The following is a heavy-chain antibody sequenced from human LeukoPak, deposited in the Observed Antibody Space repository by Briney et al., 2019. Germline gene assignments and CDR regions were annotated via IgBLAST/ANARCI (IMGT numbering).Heavy chain of an antibody. CDR2: ISDSGGST. CDR1: GVTFSTYA. J-gene: IGHJ3*02. CDR3: AKPRGEEWLVGLYDAFDI. V-gene: IGHV3-23*01. D-gene: IGHD6-19*01. Sequence: PGGSLRLSCAASGVTFSTYAMSWVRQAPGKGLEWVSGISDSGGSTYYADSVKGRFTISRDNSRNTLYLQMNSLRAEDTAVFYCAKPRGEEWLVGLYDAFDIWGQGTMVTVSS.